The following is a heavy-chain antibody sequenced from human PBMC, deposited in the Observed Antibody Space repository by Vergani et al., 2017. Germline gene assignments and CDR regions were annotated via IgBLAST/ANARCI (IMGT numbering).Heavy chain of an antibody. V-gene: IGHV1-69*18. CDR2: IIPIFGTA. J-gene: IGHJ4*02. CDR3: ARGLAIDYGDYSY. D-gene: IGHD4-17*01. CDR1: GYTFTSYD. Sequence: QVQLVQSGAEVKKPGASVQVSCKASGYTFTSYDMHWVRQAPGQGLEWMGRIIPIFGTANYAQKFQGRVTITADESTSTAYMELSSLRSEDTAVYYCARGLAIDYGDYSYWGQGTLVTVSS.